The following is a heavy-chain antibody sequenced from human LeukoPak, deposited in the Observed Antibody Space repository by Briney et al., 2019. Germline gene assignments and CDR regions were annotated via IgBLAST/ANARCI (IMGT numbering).Heavy chain of an antibody. V-gene: IGHV1-69*13. D-gene: IGHD2-21*01. Sequence: GASVKVSCKASGGTFSSYAISWVRQAPGQGLEWMGGIIPIFGTANYAQKFQGRVTITADESTSTAYMELSSLRSEDTAVYYCGCGPSRYYFDYWGQGTLVTVSS. CDR1: GGTFSSYA. CDR2: IIPIFGTA. CDR3: GCGPSRYYFDY. J-gene: IGHJ4*02.